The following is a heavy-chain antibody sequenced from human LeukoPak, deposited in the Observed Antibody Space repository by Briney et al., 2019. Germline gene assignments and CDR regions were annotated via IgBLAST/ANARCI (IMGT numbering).Heavy chain of an antibody. V-gene: IGHV4-61*02. CDR2: IYTSGST. Sequence: SEALSLTCTVSGDSISSGSYYGSWIRQPAGEGLESLGRIYTSGSTNYNPSLKSRVTISVDTSKNQFSLNVSSVTAADTAVYYCARAWFGELFYYMDVWGKGTTVTVSS. CDR3: ARAWFGELFYYMDV. J-gene: IGHJ6*03. D-gene: IGHD3-10*01. CDR1: GDSISSGSYY.